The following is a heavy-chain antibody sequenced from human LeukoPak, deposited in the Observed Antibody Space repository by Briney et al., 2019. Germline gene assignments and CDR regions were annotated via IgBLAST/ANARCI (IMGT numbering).Heavy chain of an antibody. CDR1: GFMFSNFW. V-gene: IGHV3-74*03. Sequence: GGSLRISCAASGFMFSNFWMHWVRQAPGKGLEWVSFTNNDGTTKEYADSVKGRFTISRDNTRNTVDLQMNGLSAEDTAVYYYARGDGGFDYWGQGSLVTVSS. J-gene: IGHJ4*02. CDR3: ARGDGGFDY. D-gene: IGHD5-24*01. CDR2: TNNDGTTK.